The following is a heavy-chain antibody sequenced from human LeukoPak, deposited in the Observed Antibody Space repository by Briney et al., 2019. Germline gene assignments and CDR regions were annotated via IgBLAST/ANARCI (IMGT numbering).Heavy chain of an antibody. CDR2: IYASGST. J-gene: IGHJ4*02. D-gene: IGHD2-2*02. CDR1: GGSISSYY. CDR3: ARDDGGQYTTPFDY. V-gene: IGHV4-4*07. Sequence: SETLSLTCTVSGGSISSYYWSWIRQPAGKGLEWIGRIYASGSTYYNPSLKSRVTMSVDTSKKQFSLELTSVTAADTAVYYCARDDGGQYTTPFDYWGQGTLVTVSS.